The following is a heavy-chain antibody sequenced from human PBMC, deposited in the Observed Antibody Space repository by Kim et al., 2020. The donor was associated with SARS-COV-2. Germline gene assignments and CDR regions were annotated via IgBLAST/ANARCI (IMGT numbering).Heavy chain of an antibody. CDR3: ARRKTAAEDY. J-gene: IGHJ4*02. D-gene: IGHD6-13*01. V-gene: IGHV4-39*01. CDR2: T. Sequence: TYYHPSLKRRGTISVDTSKNQFSLKLTSVTAADTAVYYCARRKTAAEDYWGQGTLVTVSS.